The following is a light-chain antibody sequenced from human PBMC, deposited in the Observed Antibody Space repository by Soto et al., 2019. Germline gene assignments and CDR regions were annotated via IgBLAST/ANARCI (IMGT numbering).Light chain of an antibody. CDR1: QSVSID. V-gene: IGKV3D-15*01. Sequence: EIVMTHSPATLSVSPGERATLSCRASQSVSIDLAWYQQKPGQAPRLLIYGASSRATGIPARFSGSGSGTEFTLTISSLQSEDFAVYYCQEYNNWHPVTFGGGTKVDIK. CDR3: QEYNNWHPVT. J-gene: IGKJ4*01. CDR2: GAS.